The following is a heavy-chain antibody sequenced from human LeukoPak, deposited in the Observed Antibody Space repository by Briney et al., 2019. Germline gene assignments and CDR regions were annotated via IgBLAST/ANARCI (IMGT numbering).Heavy chain of an antibody. Sequence: ASVKVSCKASGYTFTGYYMHWVRQAPGQGLEWMGWINPNSGGTNYAQKFQGRVTMTRDTSISTAYMELSRLRSDDTAVYYCARSPATGYYYYYMDVWGKGTTVTISS. CDR2: INPNSGGT. D-gene: IGHD5-12*01. CDR1: GYTFTGYY. V-gene: IGHV1-2*02. CDR3: ARSPATGYYYYYMDV. J-gene: IGHJ6*03.